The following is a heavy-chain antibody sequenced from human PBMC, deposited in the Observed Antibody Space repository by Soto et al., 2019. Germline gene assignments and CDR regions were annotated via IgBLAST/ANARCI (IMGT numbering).Heavy chain of an antibody. J-gene: IGHJ3*02. V-gene: IGHV1-18*01. D-gene: IGHD3-10*01. CDR3: ARDLPDGSGPRENAFDI. CDR1: GYTFTSYG. CDR2: ISAYNGNT. Sequence: QVQLVQSGAEVKKPGASVKVSCKASGYTFTSYGISWVRQAPGQGLEWMGWISAYNGNTNYAQNLQGRVTMTTDTSRGKAYMELWSVGFDYTPVYCCARDLPDGSGPRENAFDIWGKGTMVTVS.